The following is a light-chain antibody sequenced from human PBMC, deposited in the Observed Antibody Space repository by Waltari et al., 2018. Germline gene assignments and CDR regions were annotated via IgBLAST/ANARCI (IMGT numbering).Light chain of an antibody. J-gene: IGKJ1*01. CDR3: QQSYGTPRT. CDR2: AAS. Sequence: DIQMTQSPSSLSASVGDRVTITCRASQSITNYLNWYQQKPGKAPKLLIYAASSLQSGVPSSFSGSGSGTDFTLTISSLQPEDFATYYCQQSYGTPRTFGQGTKVEIK. CDR1: QSITNY. V-gene: IGKV1-39*01.